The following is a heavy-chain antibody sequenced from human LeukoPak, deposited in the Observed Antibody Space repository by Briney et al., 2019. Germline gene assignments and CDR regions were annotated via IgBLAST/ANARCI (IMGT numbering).Heavy chain of an antibody. CDR2: INHSGST. D-gene: IGHD3-16*01. J-gene: IGHJ5*02. CDR1: GGSFSDYY. CDR3: ARFVGWFDP. Sequence: SETLSLTCAVYGGSFSDYYWSWSRQPPGRGLEWIGEINHSGSTNYNSSLKSRVTISVDMSKSQFSLKLNSMTAADTAVYYCARFVGWFDPWGQGTLVTVSS. V-gene: IGHV4-34*01.